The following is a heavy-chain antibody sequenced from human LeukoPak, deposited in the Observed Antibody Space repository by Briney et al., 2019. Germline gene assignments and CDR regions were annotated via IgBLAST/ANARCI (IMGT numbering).Heavy chain of an antibody. CDR2: IGFDGTSK. CDR1: GFSLSTYG. D-gene: IGHD1-26*01. J-gene: IGHJ6*04. V-gene: IGHV3-30*02. CDR3: ARTPYSGSSLQYYHLDA. Sequence: PGGSLRLSCAASGFSLSTYGIHWVRQTPGGGPEWLTYIGFDGTSKYYATSVKGRFSISRDNSANTAYLHMSSLRPEDTALYYCARTPYSGSSLQYYHLDAWGKGTTVTVSS.